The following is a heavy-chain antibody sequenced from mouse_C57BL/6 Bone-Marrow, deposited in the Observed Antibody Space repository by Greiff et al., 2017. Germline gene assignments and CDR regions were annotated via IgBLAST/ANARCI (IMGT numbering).Heavy chain of an antibody. J-gene: IGHJ4*01. V-gene: IGHV5-9-1*02. Sequence: EVHLVESGAGLVKPGGSLKISCAASGYTFSSYAMSWVRQTPEKRLEWVAYICRGGVNIYYADTVKGRFTISRDNARNTLYLQMSSLMSEDTAMYYCTRPDVHYAMDYWGEGTSVTVSS. CDR3: TRPDVHYAMDY. CDR1: GYTFSSYA. CDR2: ICRGGVNI.